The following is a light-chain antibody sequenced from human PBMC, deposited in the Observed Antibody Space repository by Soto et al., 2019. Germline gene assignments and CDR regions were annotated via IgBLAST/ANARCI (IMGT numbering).Light chain of an antibody. Sequence: QSALTQPPSASGSPGQSVTISCTGTSNEIGGSNFVSWYQQHPDKAPKLIIYEVTKRPSGVPDRFSAFKSGNTASLTVSGLQPEDEADYYCGSYAGSNNMLFGGGTKLTVL. CDR2: EVT. CDR1: SNEIGGSNF. J-gene: IGLJ2*01. CDR3: GSYAGSNNML. V-gene: IGLV2-8*01.